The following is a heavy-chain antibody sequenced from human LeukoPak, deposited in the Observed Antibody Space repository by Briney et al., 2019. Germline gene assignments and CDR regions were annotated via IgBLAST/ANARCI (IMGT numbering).Heavy chain of an antibody. V-gene: IGHV4-39*01. CDR3: ASGGYSSGWYGSFDI. J-gene: IGHJ3*02. CDR2: LYSGGLT. Sequence: PSETLSLTCTVSGASISSSDYYWGWVRQPPGTGLEWIGSLYSGGLTYYNPSLKSRVTISVDTSKNQFSLKVTSVTAADTAVYSCASGGYSSGWYGSFDIWGQGTVVTVSS. D-gene: IGHD6-19*01. CDR1: GASISSSDYY.